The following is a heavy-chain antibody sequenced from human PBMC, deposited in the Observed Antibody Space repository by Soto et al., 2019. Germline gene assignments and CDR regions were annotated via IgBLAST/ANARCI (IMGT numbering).Heavy chain of an antibody. Sequence: ASVKVSCKXSGYTFTSYGISWVRQAPGQGLEWMGWISAYNGNTNYAQKLQGRVTMTTDTSTSTAYMELRSLRSDDTAVYYCAYYYDSSGYPLGAFDIWGQGTMVTVSS. J-gene: IGHJ3*02. CDR3: AYYYDSSGYPLGAFDI. CDR1: GYTFTSYG. D-gene: IGHD3-22*01. CDR2: ISAYNGNT. V-gene: IGHV1-18*01.